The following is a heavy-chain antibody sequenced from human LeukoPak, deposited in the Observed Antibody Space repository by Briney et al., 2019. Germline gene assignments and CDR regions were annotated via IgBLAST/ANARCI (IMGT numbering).Heavy chain of an antibody. CDR3: ARIGLGRDAYNSFDY. CDR2: ISATTIYR. D-gene: IGHD5-24*01. CDR1: GFTFSDYV. J-gene: IGHJ4*02. Sequence: GGSLRLSCAASGFTFSDYVMTWVRQAPGKGLEWVSSISATTIYRFSAGSVRGRFTISRDNVENSLYLQMNDLRREDTAVYYCARIGLGRDAYNSFDYWGQGTLVIVSS. V-gene: IGHV3-21*01.